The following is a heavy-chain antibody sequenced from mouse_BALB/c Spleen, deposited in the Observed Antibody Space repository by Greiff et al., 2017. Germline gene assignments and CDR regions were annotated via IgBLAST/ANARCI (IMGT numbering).Heavy chain of an antibody. Sequence: QVQLQQPGAELVKPGASVKMSCKASGYTFTSYNMHWVKQTPGQGLEWIGAIYPGNGDTSYNQKFKGKATLTADKSSSTAYMQLSSLTSEDSAVYYCARERYAMDYWGQGTSVTVSS. CDR3: ARERYAMDY. V-gene: IGHV1-12*01. D-gene: IGHD2-14*01. J-gene: IGHJ4*01. CDR2: IYPGNGDT. CDR1: GYTFTSYN.